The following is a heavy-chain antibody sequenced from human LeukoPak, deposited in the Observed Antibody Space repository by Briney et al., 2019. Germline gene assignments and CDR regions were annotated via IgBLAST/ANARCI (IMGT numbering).Heavy chain of an antibody. D-gene: IGHD3-22*01. Sequence: PSKTLSLTCAVYGGSFSGYYWSWIRQPPGKGLEWIGEINHSGSTNYNPSLKSRVTISVDTSKNQFSLKLSSVTAADTAVYYCARGRRGYYDSSGYYPRSHFDYWGQGTLVTVSS. CDR2: INHSGST. CDR1: GGSFSGYY. CDR3: ARGRRGYYDSSGYYPRSHFDY. V-gene: IGHV4-34*01. J-gene: IGHJ4*02.